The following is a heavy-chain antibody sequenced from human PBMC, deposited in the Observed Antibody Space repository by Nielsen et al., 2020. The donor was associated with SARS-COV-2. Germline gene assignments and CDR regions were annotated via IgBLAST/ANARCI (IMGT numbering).Heavy chain of an antibody. CDR1: TGINNYY. Sequence: SATLSLTCTVSTGINNYYWSWIRQPPGKGLEWLAYIHYSGTANYNPSLKSRGLVSIDTSKNQFSLKLSSVTAADTAVYYCATDGFSFGTFDYWGQGALVTVSS. J-gene: IGHJ4*02. D-gene: IGHD1-1*01. V-gene: IGHV4-59*01. CDR2: IHYSGTA. CDR3: ATDGFSFGTFDY.